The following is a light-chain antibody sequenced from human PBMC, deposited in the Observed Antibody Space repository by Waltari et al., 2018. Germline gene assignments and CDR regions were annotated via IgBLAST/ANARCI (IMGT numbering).Light chain of an antibody. V-gene: IGLV1-40*01. Sequence: QSVLTQPPSVSGAPGQRVTISCTGSSSNIRAGFDVHWYQQLPGTAPKLLIYGNSNRPSGVPDRFSGSKSGTSASLAITGLQAEDEADYFCQSYDSSPSGYVFGTGSKVTVL. CDR1: SSNIRAGFD. CDR3: QSYDSSPSGYV. J-gene: IGLJ1*01. CDR2: GNS.